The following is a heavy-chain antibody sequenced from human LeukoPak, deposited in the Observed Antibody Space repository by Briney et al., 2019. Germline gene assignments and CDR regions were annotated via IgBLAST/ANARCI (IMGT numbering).Heavy chain of an antibody. J-gene: IGHJ6*04. Sequence: GGSLRLSCVASGFVFSDYGIQWVRQAPGKGLEWVAVIAYDGNNTYYGDSVRGRFTISRDNSKKMVYLEMNSLRVEDTAVYYCAKTGMLRRVGYLDVWGKGTAVIVSS. CDR2: IAYDGNNT. D-gene: IGHD1-1*01. V-gene: IGHV3-30*18. CDR1: GFVFSDYG. CDR3: AKTGMLRRVGYLDV.